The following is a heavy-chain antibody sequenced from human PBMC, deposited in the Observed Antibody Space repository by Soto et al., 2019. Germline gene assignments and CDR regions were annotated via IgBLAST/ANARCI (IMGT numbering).Heavy chain of an antibody. CDR3: AKDSPKYCSGGSCYWGYYFDY. V-gene: IGHV3-9*01. CDR1: GFTFDDYA. Sequence: EVQLVESGGGLVQPGRSLRLSCAASGFTFDDYAMHWVRQAPGKGLEWVSGISWNSGSIGYADSVQGRFTISRDNAKNSLYLQMNSLRAEDTALYYCAKDSPKYCSGGSCYWGYYFDYWGQGTLVTVSS. D-gene: IGHD2-15*01. CDR2: ISWNSGSI. J-gene: IGHJ4*02.